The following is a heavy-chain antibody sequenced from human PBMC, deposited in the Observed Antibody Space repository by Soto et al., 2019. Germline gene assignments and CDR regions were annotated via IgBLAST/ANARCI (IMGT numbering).Heavy chain of an antibody. CDR2: IIPIFGTT. Sequence: QVQLVQSGAEVKKPGSSVKVSCKASGGTFSSYAISWVRQAPGQGLEWMGVIIPIFGTTNYAQKFQGRVTITADVSKSTAYMELSSLRSEDTAVYFCASWIDGAGYNLAVFAYWVQGTLVTVSS. V-gene: IGHV1-69*12. CDR1: GGTFSSYA. CDR3: ASWIDGAGYNLAVFAY. J-gene: IGHJ4*02. D-gene: IGHD5-12*01.